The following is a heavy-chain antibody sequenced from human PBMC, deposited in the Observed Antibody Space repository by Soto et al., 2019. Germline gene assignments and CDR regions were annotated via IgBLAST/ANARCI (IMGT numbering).Heavy chain of an antibody. J-gene: IGHJ3*02. CDR1: GYTFTSYD. V-gene: IGHV1-8*01. D-gene: IGHD3-22*01. CDR3: ARVDPITMIADDAFDI. CDR2: MNPNSGNT. Sequence: ASVKVSCKASGYTFTSYDINWVRQATGQGLEWMGWMNPNSGNTGYAQKFQGRVTMTMNTSISTAYMELSSLRSEDTAVYYCARVDPITMIADDAFDIWGQGTMVTVSS.